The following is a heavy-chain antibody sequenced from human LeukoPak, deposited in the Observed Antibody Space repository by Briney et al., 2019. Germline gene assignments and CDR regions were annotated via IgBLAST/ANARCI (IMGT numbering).Heavy chain of an antibody. Sequence: GGSLRLSCAASGFTFSSYWMNWARQAPGKGLEWVASINHNGNVNYYVDSVKGRFTISRDNAKNSLYLQMSNLRAEDTAVYYCAGGGGYFDYWGQGTLVTVSS. D-gene: IGHD3-16*01. CDR2: INHNGNVN. CDR3: AGGGGYFDY. V-gene: IGHV3-7*03. CDR1: GFTFSSYW. J-gene: IGHJ4*02.